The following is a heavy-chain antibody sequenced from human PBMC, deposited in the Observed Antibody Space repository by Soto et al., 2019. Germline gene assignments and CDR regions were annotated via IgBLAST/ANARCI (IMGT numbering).Heavy chain of an antibody. Sequence: ASVKVSCKASGYTFTSYGISWVLQAPRQGLEWMGWISAYNGNTNYAQKLQGRVTMTTDTSTSTAYMELSSLRSEDTAVYYCARAWNGGGNYGMDVWGQGTTVTVSS. CDR3: ARAWNGGGNYGMDV. CDR1: GYTFTSYG. D-gene: IGHD1-1*01. V-gene: IGHV1-18*01. CDR2: ISAYNGNT. J-gene: IGHJ6*02.